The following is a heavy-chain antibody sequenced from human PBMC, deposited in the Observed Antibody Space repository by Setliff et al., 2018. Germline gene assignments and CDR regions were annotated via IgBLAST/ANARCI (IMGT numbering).Heavy chain of an antibody. J-gene: IGHJ6*03. V-gene: IGHV2-70*11. CDR2: IDWDDDK. D-gene: IGHD6-6*01. Sequence: SGPTLVNPTHPLTLTCTFSGFSLSTSGMCVSWIRQPPGKALEWLARIDWDDDKYYSTSLKTRLTISKDTSKNQVVLTMTNMDPVDTATYYCAREYTYYYMDVWGKGTTVTVSS. CDR3: AREYTYYYMDV. CDR1: GFSLSTSGMC.